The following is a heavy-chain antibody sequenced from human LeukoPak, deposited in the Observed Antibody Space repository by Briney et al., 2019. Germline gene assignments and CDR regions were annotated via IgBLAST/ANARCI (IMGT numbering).Heavy chain of an antibody. J-gene: IGHJ4*02. D-gene: IGHD1-7*01. CDR2: INPSGGGT. CDR1: GYTFTSYY. V-gene: IGHV1-46*01. Sequence: ASVKVSCKASGYTFTSYYMHWVRQAPGQGLEWMGIINPSGGGTSYAQKFQGRVTMTRDMSTSTVYMELSSLRSEDTAVYYCASPKGAVTGTLWHWGRGTLVTVSS. CDR3: ASPKGAVTGTLWH.